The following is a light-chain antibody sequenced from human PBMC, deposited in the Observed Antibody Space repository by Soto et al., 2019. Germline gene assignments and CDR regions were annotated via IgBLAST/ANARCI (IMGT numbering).Light chain of an antibody. V-gene: IGKV1-27*01. J-gene: IGKJ3*01. CDR1: QGFYNY. CDR3: QKYNSVPFT. CDR2: AAS. Sequence: DIQMTQSPSSLSASVGDRVTITCRASQGFYNYLAWYQQKPGKVPQLLIYAASTLQSGVPSRFSGRGSGTDFTLTINSLQPEDVATYYCQKYNSVPFTFGPGTKVDIK.